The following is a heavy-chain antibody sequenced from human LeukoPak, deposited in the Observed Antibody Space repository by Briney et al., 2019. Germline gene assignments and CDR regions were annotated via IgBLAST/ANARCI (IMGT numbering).Heavy chain of an antibody. CDR2: ISTSGGTI. J-gene: IGHJ4*02. Sequence: GGSLRLSCAASGFLFSSYEMNWVRQAPGKGLEWVSYISTSGGTIYYADSVKGRFTISRDNAKNSLYLQMNSLRAEDTAVYYCARDSYYGGTQDYWGQGALVTVSS. V-gene: IGHV3-48*03. CDR3: ARDSYYGGTQDY. CDR1: GFLFSSYE. D-gene: IGHD4-23*01.